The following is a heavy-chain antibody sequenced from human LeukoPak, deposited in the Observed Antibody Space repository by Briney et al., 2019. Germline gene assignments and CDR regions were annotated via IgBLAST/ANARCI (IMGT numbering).Heavy chain of an antibody. Sequence: AETLSLTCTVSGGSISSYYWNWIRQPPGKGLEWIGNIYYSGSTNYNPSLNSRVTISVDTSKNQFSLKLSSVTAADTALYYCARLLPSQSDAFDIWGQGTMVTVSS. J-gene: IGHJ3*02. CDR2: IYYSGST. V-gene: IGHV4-59*01. CDR3: ARLLPSQSDAFDI. CDR1: GGSISSYY. D-gene: IGHD2-15*01.